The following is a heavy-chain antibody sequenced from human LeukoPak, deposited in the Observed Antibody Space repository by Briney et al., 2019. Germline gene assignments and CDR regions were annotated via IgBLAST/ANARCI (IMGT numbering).Heavy chain of an antibody. CDR3: AILPGYSSSWYEVDY. V-gene: IGHV3-23*01. CDR2: ISGGGETT. CDR1: GFTFNNYA. Sequence: PGGSLRLSCAASGFTFNNYAMNWVRQAPGKGLEWVSSISGGGETTYYADSAKGRFTISRDNSQNTLYLQMNSPRAEDTAVYYCAILPGYSSSWYEVDYWGQGTLVTVSS. J-gene: IGHJ4*02. D-gene: IGHD6-13*01.